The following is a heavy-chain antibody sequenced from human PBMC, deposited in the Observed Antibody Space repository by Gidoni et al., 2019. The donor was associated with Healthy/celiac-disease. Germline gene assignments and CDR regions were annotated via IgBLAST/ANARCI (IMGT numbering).Heavy chain of an antibody. CDR3: ARTGYCSSTSCYFNYGSGRPFDF. D-gene: IGHD2-2*03. CDR1: GGSISSHNYY. CDR2: LYSSGST. V-gene: IGHV4-39*01. J-gene: IGHJ4*02. Sequence: QLQLRESGPGLVKPSETLSLTCTVSGGSISSHNYYWGWIRQPPGKGLEWIGSLYSSGSTLYNPSLKTRVTISVDTPKKQVSLKLNSVTAADTAIYYCARTGYCSSTSCYFNYGSGRPFDFWGQGTLVAVSS.